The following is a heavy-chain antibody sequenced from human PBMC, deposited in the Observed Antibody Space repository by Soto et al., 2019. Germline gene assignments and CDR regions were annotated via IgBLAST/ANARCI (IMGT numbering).Heavy chain of an antibody. CDR1: GGTFSNHA. CDR3: AREVAADGTFREDVFDI. Sequence: QVHLVQSGAEVKKPGSSVKVSCKAPGGTFSNHAINWVRQAPGQGLEWMGRIIPIFSPTNYAQKFQGRVTMTADESTSTAYLELSSLKQDDTAVYYCAREVAADGTFREDVFDIWGQGTLVTVFS. J-gene: IGHJ3*02. V-gene: IGHV1-69*12. CDR2: IIPIFSPT. D-gene: IGHD6-13*01.